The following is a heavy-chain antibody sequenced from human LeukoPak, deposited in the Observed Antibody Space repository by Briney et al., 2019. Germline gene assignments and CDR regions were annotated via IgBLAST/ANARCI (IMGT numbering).Heavy chain of an antibody. J-gene: IGHJ4*02. CDR2: ISGSGGST. CDR3: AKDESPYYGDYEGLFDY. D-gene: IGHD4-17*01. V-gene: IGHV3-23*01. CDR1: GFTFSSYA. Sequence: GGSLRLSCAASGFTFSSYAMSWVRQAPGKGLEWVSAISGSGGSTYYADSVKGRFTISRDNSKNTLYLQMNSLRAEDTAVYYCAKDESPYYGDYEGLFDYWGQGTLVTVSS.